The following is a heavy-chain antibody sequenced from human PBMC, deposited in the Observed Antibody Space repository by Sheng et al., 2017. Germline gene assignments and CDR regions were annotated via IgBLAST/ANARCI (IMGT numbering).Heavy chain of an antibody. Sequence: QVQLVQSGAEVKKPGSSVKVSCKASGGTFSGYAVNWVRQAPGQGLEWMGGILLISATADYKQKFRGRVTITADESTATAYMELSGLTSEDTAVYYCAHTGYNSTVGQFEYWGQGTLVTVS. J-gene: IGHJ4*02. V-gene: IGHV1-69*13. CDR3: AHTGYNSTVGQFEY. D-gene: IGHD5-18*01. CDR1: GGTFSGYA. CDR2: ILLISATA.